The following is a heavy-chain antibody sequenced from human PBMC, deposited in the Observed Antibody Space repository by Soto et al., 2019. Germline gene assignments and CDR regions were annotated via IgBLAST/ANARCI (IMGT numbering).Heavy chain of an antibody. CDR1: GFPFSSYA. V-gene: IGHV3-23*01. Sequence: EVQLLESGGGLVQPGGSLRLSYAASGFPFSSYAMSWVRQAPGKGLEWVSTISGGGTFTYYADSVKGRFTISRDNSKNTLYLRMISLRAEGTAVYYCAKAGSNYAGAFDIWGQGTVVTVSS. D-gene: IGHD3-10*01. J-gene: IGHJ3*02. CDR3: AKAGSNYAGAFDI. CDR2: ISGGGTFT.